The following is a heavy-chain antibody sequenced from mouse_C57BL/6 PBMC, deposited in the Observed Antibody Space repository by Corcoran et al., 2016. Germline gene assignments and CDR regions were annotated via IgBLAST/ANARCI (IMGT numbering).Heavy chain of an antibody. J-gene: IGHJ1*03. V-gene: IGHV1-76*01. CDR2: IFPGSGNT. D-gene: IGHD3-1*01. CDR3: ASRGLLSYWYFDG. Sequence: QVQLKQSGAELVRPGASVKLSCKASGYTFTDYYINWVKQRPGQGLEWIARIFPGSGNTYYNEKFKGKATLTAEKSPSTAYMQLSSLTSEDSAVCFCASRGLLSYWYFDGGGTGTTVTVSS. CDR1: GYTFTDYY.